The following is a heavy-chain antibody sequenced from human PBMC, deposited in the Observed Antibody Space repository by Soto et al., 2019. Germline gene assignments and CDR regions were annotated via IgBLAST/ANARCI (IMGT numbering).Heavy chain of an antibody. Sequence: QVQLVESGGGVVQPGRSLRLSCAASGFTFSSYGMHWVRQAPGKGLEWVTVISFDGSKEYYADSVKGRFTISRDNSKNSLHLQMNSLTIEDTAVYYCAKSRASMVRPVVLYYGMDLCGHGTTVSVSS. V-gene: IGHV3-30*18. CDR2: ISFDGSKE. J-gene: IGHJ6*02. CDR3: AKSRASMVRPVVLYYGMDL. CDR1: GFTFSSYG. D-gene: IGHD3-10*01.